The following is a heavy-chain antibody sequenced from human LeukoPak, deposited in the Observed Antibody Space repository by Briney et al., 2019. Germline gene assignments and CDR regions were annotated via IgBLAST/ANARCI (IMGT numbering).Heavy chain of an antibody. CDR1: GGSISTYY. D-gene: IGHD4-17*01. CDR3: ARHFGDYVSLYYYYYMDV. J-gene: IGHJ6*03. CDR2: IYHSGST. V-gene: IGHV4-59*08. Sequence: SETLSLTCTVSGGSISTYYWSWIRQPPGKGLEWIGYIYHSGSTNYNPSLKSRVTISVGTSKNQFSLKLSSVTAADTAVYYCARHFGDYVSLYYYYYMDVWGKGTTVSISS.